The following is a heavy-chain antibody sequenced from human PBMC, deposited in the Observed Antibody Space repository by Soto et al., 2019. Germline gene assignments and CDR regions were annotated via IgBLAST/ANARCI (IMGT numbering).Heavy chain of an antibody. J-gene: IGHJ1*01. V-gene: IGHV3-11*01. CDR1: GFDFSDYY. D-gene: IGHD1-7*01. CDR3: VKIRKNYRAEYFQD. Sequence: GWSLRLSCAVSGFDFSDYYMSWIRQAPGKGLEWLSYISGSGATIYYADSVKGRFTISRDNVDDSLSLHMNNLSGDDTAIYYCVKIRKNYRAEYFQDWGQGTLVTVSS. CDR2: ISGSGATI.